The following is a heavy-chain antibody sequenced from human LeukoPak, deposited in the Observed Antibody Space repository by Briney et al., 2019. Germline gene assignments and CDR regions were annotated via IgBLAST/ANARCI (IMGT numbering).Heavy chain of an antibody. J-gene: IGHJ4*02. D-gene: IGHD3-3*01. Sequence: GGSLRLSCAASGFTFSSYGMHWVRQAPGKGLECVAIIRYDGSNKYYADSVKGRFTISRDNSKNTLYLQMNSLRAEDTAVYYCAKIGAPSDFWSGVDYWGQGTLVTVSS. CDR2: IRYDGSNK. V-gene: IGHV3-30*02. CDR3: AKIGAPSDFWSGVDY. CDR1: GFTFSSYG.